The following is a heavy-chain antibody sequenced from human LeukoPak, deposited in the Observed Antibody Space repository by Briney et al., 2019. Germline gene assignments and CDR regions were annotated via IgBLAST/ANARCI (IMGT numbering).Heavy chain of an antibody. J-gene: IGHJ4*02. CDR3: AKKEGWTAVGATSDY. CDR1: GFTFSSYG. V-gene: IGHV3-30*02. CDR2: IRYDGSNK. D-gene: IGHD1-26*01. Sequence: GGSLRLSCAASGFTFSSYGMHWVRQAPGKGLEWVAFIRYDGSNKYYADSVKGRFTISRDNSKNTLYLQMNSLRAEDTAVYYCAKKEGWTAVGATSDYWGQGTLVTVSS.